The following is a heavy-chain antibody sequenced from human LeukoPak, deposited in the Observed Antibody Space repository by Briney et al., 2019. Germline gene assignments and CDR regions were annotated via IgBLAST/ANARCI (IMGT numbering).Heavy chain of an antibody. Sequence: GGSLRLSCAASGFTFSSYAMSWVRQAPGKGLEWVPAVTGSGGSTYDADSVKGRFTISRDNSKNTLYLQMNSLRAEDTAVYYCAKDPYGDYSWFDPWGQGTLVTVSS. CDR3: AKDPYGDYSWFDP. J-gene: IGHJ5*02. CDR2: VTGSGGST. CDR1: GFTFSSYA. V-gene: IGHV3-23*01. D-gene: IGHD4-17*01.